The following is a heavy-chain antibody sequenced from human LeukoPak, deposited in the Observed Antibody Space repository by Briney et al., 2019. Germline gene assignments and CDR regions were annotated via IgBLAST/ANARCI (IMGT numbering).Heavy chain of an antibody. J-gene: IGHJ4*02. CDR3: ASLSSAGSGGFDY. D-gene: IGHD3-22*01. CDR2: ISYDGSNK. Sequence: GGSLRLSCAASGFTFSSYGMHWVRQAPGKGLEWMAFISYDGSNKYYADSVKGRFTISRDNPKNTLYLQMNGLRAEDTAVYYCASLSSAGSGGFDYWGQGTLVTVSS. CDR1: GFTFSSYG. V-gene: IGHV3-30*19.